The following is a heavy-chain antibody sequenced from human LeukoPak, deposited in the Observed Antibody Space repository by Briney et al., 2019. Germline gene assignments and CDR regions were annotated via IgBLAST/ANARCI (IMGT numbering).Heavy chain of an antibody. CDR3: ARVGRYGSGSLDY. V-gene: IGHV3-11*06. J-gene: IGHJ4*02. Sequence: GRFTISRDNAKNSLYLQMNSLRAEDTAVYYCARVGRYGSGSLDYWGRGTLVTVSS. D-gene: IGHD3-10*01.